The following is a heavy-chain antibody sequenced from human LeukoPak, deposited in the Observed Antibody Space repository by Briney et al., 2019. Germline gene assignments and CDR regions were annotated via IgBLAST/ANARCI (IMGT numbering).Heavy chain of an antibody. D-gene: IGHD3-22*01. Sequence: GGSLRLSCAASGFTFSSYAMRWVRQAPGKGLEWVSAISGSGGSTYYADCVKGRFTISRDNSKNTLYLQMNSLRAEDTAVYYCAKDPGDSSGYFRVFDYWGQGTLVTASS. V-gene: IGHV3-23*01. CDR2: ISGSGGST. J-gene: IGHJ4*02. CDR1: GFTFSSYA. CDR3: AKDPGDSSGYFRVFDY.